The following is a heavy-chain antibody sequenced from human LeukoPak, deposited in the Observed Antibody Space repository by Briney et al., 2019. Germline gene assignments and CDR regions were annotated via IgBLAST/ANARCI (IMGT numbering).Heavy chain of an antibody. CDR3: AKDRCYSCYYYYYYMDV. D-gene: IGHD2-15*01. CDR1: GFTFSSSG. J-gene: IGHJ6*03. V-gene: IGHV3-30*02. CDR2: IRYDGSNK. Sequence: PGGSLRLSCAASGFTFSSSGMHWVRQAPGKGLEWVAFIRYDGSNKYYADSVKGRFTISRYNSKNTLYLQMNSLRAEDTAVYYCAKDRCYSCYYYYYYMDVWGKGTTVTVSS.